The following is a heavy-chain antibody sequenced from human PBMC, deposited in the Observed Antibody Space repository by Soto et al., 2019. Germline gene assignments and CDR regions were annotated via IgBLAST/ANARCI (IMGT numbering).Heavy chain of an antibody. CDR3: ARGCIAAVYYYYYMDV. V-gene: IGHV3-7*01. CDR1: GFTFSSYW. J-gene: IGHJ6*03. Sequence: GGSLRLSCAASGFTFSSYWMSWVRQAPGKGLEWVANIKQDGSEKYYVDSVKGRFTISRDNAKNSRYLQMNSLRAEDTAVYYCARGCIAAVYYYYYMDVWGKGTTVTVSS. D-gene: IGHD6-13*01. CDR2: IKQDGSEK.